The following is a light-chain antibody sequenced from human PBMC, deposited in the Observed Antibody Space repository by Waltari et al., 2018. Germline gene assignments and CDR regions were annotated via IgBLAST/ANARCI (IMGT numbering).Light chain of an antibody. J-gene: IGKJ1*01. CDR1: QSVYSNY. CDR2: GAS. CDR3: QQFGRSTGT. V-gene: IGKV3-20*01. Sequence: EIVLTQSPGTLSLSQGERATPPCRASQSVYSNYLAWYQQKPGQTPRLLIYGASNRATGIPDRFSGSGSGTDFTLTISRLEPEDFAVYYCQQFGRSTGTFGQGTKVEIK.